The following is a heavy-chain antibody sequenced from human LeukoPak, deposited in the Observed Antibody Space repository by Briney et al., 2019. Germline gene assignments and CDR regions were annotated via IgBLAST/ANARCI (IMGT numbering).Heavy chain of an antibody. D-gene: IGHD2-2*01. CDR2: IYPGDSDT. CDR3: ARGGQLLYNWFDP. CDR1: GYSFTSYW. Sequence: GASLQISSKGSGYSFTSYWIGWVRQMPGKGLEWMEIIYPGDSDTRYSPSFQGQVTISADKSISTAYLQWSSLKASDTAMYYCARGGQLLYNWFDPWGQGTLVTVSS. J-gene: IGHJ5*02. V-gene: IGHV5-51*01.